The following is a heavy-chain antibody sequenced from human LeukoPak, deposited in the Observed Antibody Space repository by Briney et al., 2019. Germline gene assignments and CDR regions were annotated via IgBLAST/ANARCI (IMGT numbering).Heavy chain of an antibody. CDR3: ARGRGRSDLNDFDY. CDR2: IYYSGST. J-gene: IGHJ4*02. V-gene: IGHV4-59*01. CDR1: GGSISNYY. D-gene: IGHD3-10*01. Sequence: SETLSLTCTVSGGSISNYYWSWIRQPPGKGLEWIGYIYYSGSTNYNPSLKSRVTISVDTSKNQFSLKLSSVTAADTAVYYCARGRGRSDLNDFDYWGQGTLVTVSS.